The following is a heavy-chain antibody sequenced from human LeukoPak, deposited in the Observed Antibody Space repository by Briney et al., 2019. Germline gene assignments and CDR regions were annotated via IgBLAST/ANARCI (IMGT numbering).Heavy chain of an antibody. J-gene: IGHJ4*02. V-gene: IGHV3-33*01. Sequence: GGSLRLSCAASGFTFSSYGMHWVRQAPGKGLEWVAVIWYDGSNKYYADSVKGRFTISRDNSKNTLYLQMNSLRAEDTAVYYCARAAEDIVVVVAATPEIDYWGKGTLVTVSS. CDR3: ARAAEDIVVVVAATPEIDY. CDR1: GFTFSSYG. D-gene: IGHD2-15*01. CDR2: IWYDGSNK.